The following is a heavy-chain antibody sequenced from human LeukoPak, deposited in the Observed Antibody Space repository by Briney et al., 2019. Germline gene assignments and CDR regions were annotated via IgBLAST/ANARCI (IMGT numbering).Heavy chain of an antibody. V-gene: IGHV1-46*01. CDR1: GYTFTSYY. Sequence: ASVKVSCKASGYTFTSYYMHWVRQAPGQGLEWMGLINPSGGSTSYAQKFQGRVTMTRDTSTSTVYMELSSLRSEDTAVYYCARVIGGNGGWFDPWGQGTLVTVSS. D-gene: IGHD4-23*01. CDR3: ARVIGGNGGWFDP. J-gene: IGHJ5*02. CDR2: INPSGGST.